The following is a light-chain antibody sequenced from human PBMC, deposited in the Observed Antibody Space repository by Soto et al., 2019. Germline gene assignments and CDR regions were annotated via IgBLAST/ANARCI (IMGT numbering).Light chain of an antibody. CDR2: GAS. J-gene: IGKJ4*02. Sequence: EIVLTQSPGTLSLSPGERATLSCRASQSVSRSYLAWYQQKPGQAPRLLIYGASSRATGIPDRFSGSGSGTDFTLTISILEPEDVAVYYCQQYGSSLLTFGGGTKVEIK. CDR3: QQYGSSLLT. V-gene: IGKV3-20*01. CDR1: QSVSRSY.